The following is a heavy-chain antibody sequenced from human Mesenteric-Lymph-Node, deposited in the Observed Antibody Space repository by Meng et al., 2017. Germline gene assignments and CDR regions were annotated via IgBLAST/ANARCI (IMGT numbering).Heavy chain of an antibody. CDR2: IYYSGST. J-gene: IGHJ4*02. Sequence: QVQLQESGPGLVKPSQTLSLTCTVSGDSFNSPDYYWSWIRQPPEKGLEWIGYIYYSGSTYYNPSLKSRVTISVDTSKNQFSLKLSSVTAADTAVYYCARGPTTYFDYWGQGTLVTVSS. CDR1: GDSFNSPDYY. D-gene: IGHD4-17*01. CDR3: ARGPTTYFDY. V-gene: IGHV4-30-4*01.